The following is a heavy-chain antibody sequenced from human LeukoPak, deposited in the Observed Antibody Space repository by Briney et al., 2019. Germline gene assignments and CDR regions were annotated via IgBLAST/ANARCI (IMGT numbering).Heavy chain of an antibody. CDR3: ARESGTTGWDY. CDR2: IYYSGST. CDR1: GGSISSSSYY. V-gene: IGHV4-61*01. J-gene: IGHJ4*02. D-gene: IGHD1-7*01. Sequence: PSETLSLTCTVSGGSISSSSYYWGWIRQPPGKGLEWIGYIYYSGSTNYNPSLKSRVTISVDTSKNQFSLKLSSVTAADTAVYYCARESGTTGWDYWGQGTLVTVSS.